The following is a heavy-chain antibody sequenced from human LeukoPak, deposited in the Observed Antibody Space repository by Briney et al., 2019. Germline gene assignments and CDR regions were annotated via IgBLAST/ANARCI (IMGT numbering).Heavy chain of an antibody. J-gene: IGHJ4*02. V-gene: IGHV4-39*01. CDR1: GGSISSSSYY. Sequence: PSETLSLTCTVSGGSISSSSYYWGWIRQPPGEGLEWIGSIYYSGSTYYNPSLKSRVTISVDTSKNQFSLKLSSVTAADTAVYYCARQFRLLCYGWGQGTLVTVSS. D-gene: IGHD3-10*02. CDR2: IYYSGST. CDR3: ARQFRLLCYG.